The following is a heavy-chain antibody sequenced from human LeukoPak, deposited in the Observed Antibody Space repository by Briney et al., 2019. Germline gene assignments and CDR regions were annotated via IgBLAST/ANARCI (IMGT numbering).Heavy chain of an antibody. Sequence: GRSLRLSCAASGFTFDDYAMHWVRQAPGKGLEWVSGISWNSGSIGYADSVKGRFTISRDNAKNSLYLQMNSLRAEDTALYYCAKDIGSSSWGGEFDYWGQGTLVTVSS. D-gene: IGHD6-13*01. CDR1: GFTFDDYA. V-gene: IGHV3-9*01. CDR3: AKDIGSSSWGGEFDY. J-gene: IGHJ4*02. CDR2: ISWNSGSI.